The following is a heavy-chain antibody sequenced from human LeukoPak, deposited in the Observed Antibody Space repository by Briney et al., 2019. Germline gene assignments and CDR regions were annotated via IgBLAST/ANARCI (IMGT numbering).Heavy chain of an antibody. J-gene: IGHJ4*02. V-gene: IGHV3-43*01. CDR3: AKGSGSVAGPTPIDY. CDR2: ISWNGRSS. CDR1: GFTFDDYT. D-gene: IGHD2-15*01. Sequence: GGSLRLSCAASGFTFDDYTMHWVRQVPGKGLEWVSLISWNGRSSYYADSVKGRFTISRDNSKNSLHLQMSSLRTEDTALYCCAKGSGSVAGPTPIDYWGQGTLVTVSS.